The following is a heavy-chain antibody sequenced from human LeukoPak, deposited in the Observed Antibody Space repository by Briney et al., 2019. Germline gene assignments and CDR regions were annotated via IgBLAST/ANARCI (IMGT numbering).Heavy chain of an antibody. J-gene: IGHJ3*02. Sequence: GGSLRLSCAASGCTFSSYAMHWVRQAPGKGLEWVAVISYDGSNKYYADSVKGRFTISRDNSKNTLYLQMNSLRAEDTAVYYCARNCGGDCYPSDAAFDIWGQGTMVTVSS. CDR3: ARNCGGDCYPSDAAFDI. CDR1: GCTFSSYA. V-gene: IGHV3-30-3*01. D-gene: IGHD2-21*02. CDR2: ISYDGSNK.